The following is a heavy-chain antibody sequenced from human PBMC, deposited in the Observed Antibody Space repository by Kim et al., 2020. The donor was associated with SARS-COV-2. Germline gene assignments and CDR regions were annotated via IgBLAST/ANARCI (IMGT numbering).Heavy chain of an antibody. CDR1: GLTFSSYA. V-gene: IGHV3-23*01. CDR3: AKEGARAAKYGMDV. J-gene: IGHJ6*01. CDR2: VSSSGGTT. D-gene: IGHD2-8*01. Sequence: GGSLRLSCAASGLTFSSYAVSWVRQAPGKGLEWVSAVSSSGGTTYYADSVKGRFIISRDNSENTVYLQMNGLRAEDTAVYYCAKEGARAAKYGMDVWGQG.